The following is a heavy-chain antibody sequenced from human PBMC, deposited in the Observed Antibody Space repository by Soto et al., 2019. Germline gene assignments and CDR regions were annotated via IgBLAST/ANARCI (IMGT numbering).Heavy chain of an antibody. V-gene: IGHV4-34*01. Sequence: PSETLSLTCAVYGGSFSGYYWSWIRQPPGKGLEWIGEINHSGSTNYNPSLKSRVTISVDTSKNQFSLKLSSVTAADTAVYYCVRSGPIFGVVICGKNYYYGMDVWGQGTTVT. CDR2: INHSGST. CDR1: GGSFSGYY. J-gene: IGHJ6*02. CDR3: VRSGPIFGVVICGKNYYYGMDV. D-gene: IGHD3-3*01.